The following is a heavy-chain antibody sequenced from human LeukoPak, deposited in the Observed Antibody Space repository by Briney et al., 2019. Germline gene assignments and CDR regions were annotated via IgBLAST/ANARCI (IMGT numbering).Heavy chain of an antibody. J-gene: IGHJ4*02. V-gene: IGHV3-53*01. CDR3: ARPVRGAMGYFDY. CDR1: GFTVSTYH. CDR2: IYSGGST. D-gene: IGHD3-10*01. Sequence: PTGGSLRLSCAASGFTVSTYHMSWVRQAPGKELEWVSVIYSGGSTYYADSVKGRFTVSRDNSKNTLYLQMNSLRAEDTAVYYCARPVRGAMGYFDYWGQGTMVTVSS.